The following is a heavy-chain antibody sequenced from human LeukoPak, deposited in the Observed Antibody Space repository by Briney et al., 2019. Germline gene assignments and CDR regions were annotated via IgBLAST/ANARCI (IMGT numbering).Heavy chain of an antibody. J-gene: IGHJ6*02. D-gene: IGHD3-3*01. Sequence: PGGSLRLSCAASGFSFDDYAMHWVRQAPGKGLEWVSLISGDGGSTYYADSVKGRFTISRDNSKNSLYLQMNSLRTEDTALYYCAKDMVTSITIFGVAIYYYYGMDVWGQGTTVTVSS. CDR3: AKDMVTSITIFGVAIYYYYGMDV. V-gene: IGHV3-43*02. CDR2: ISGDGGST. CDR1: GFSFDDYA.